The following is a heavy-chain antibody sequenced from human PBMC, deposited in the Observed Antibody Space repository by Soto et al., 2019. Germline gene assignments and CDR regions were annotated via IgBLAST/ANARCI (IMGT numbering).Heavy chain of an antibody. V-gene: IGHV3-33*01. D-gene: IGHD1-26*01. Sequence: GGSLRLSCAASGVIFSNFGMHWVRQAPGKGLEWVGIIWHDGSNKYYADSVEGRFTISRDNSKDTVYLQMNSLRGEDTGIYYCAGFYVAAGAAPLEYWGQGTLVTVSS. CDR1: GVIFSNFG. CDR3: AGFYVAAGAAPLEY. J-gene: IGHJ4*02. CDR2: IWHDGSNK.